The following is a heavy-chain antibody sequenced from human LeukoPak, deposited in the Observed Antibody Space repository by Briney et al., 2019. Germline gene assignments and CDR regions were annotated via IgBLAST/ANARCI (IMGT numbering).Heavy chain of an antibody. CDR1: GFTFSSYA. CDR3: AKAQDYYGSGSRVYFVY. V-gene: IGHV3-23*01. D-gene: IGHD3-10*01. CDR2: ISGSGGST. J-gene: IGHJ4*02. Sequence: PGGSLGLSCAASGFTFSSYAMSWVRQAPGKGLEWVSAISGSGGSTYYADSVKGRFTISRDNSKNTLYLQMDSLRAEDKAGYYCAKAQDYYGSGSRVYFVYWGGGTLVSVSS.